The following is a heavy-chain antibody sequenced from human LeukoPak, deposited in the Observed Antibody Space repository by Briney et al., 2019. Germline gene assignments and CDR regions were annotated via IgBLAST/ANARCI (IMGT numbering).Heavy chain of an antibody. J-gene: IGHJ3*02. D-gene: IGHD5-12*01. Sequence: PGRSLRLSCAASGFTFSSYGMHWVRQAPGKGLEWVAVIWYDGSKKYYADSVKGRFTISRDNSKNTLYLQMSSLRAEDTAVYYCARDLATIDAFDIWGQGTMVTVSS. CDR1: GFTFSSYG. CDR2: IWYDGSKK. V-gene: IGHV3-33*01. CDR3: ARDLATIDAFDI.